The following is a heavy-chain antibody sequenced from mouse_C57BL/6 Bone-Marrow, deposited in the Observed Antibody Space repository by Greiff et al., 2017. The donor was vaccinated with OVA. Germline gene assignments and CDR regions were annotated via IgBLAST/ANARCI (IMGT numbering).Heavy chain of an antibody. Sequence: EVQVVESGGGLVKPGGSLKLSCAASGFTFSSYAMSWVRQTPEKRLEWVATISDGGSYTYYPDNVKGRFTISRDNAKNNLYLQMSHLKSEDTAMYYCARDSLDYYGSSYAFYAMDYWGQGTSVTVSS. CDR2: ISDGGSYT. CDR3: ARDSLDYYGSSYAFYAMDY. J-gene: IGHJ4*01. V-gene: IGHV5-4*01. D-gene: IGHD1-1*01. CDR1: GFTFSSYA.